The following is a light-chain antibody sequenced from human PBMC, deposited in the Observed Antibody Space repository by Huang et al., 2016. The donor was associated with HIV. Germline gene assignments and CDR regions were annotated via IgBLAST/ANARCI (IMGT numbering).Light chain of an antibody. CDR1: QDISNN. Sequence: DIRMTQSPSSLSASVGDRVTITCRASQDISNNLAWVQQKPGKAPKSLIYAASSLRSGVPSKFSGSGSGTDFTLTIISLQPEDFATYYCQQYYSFPLTFGGGTKVEI. CDR2: AAS. CDR3: QQYYSFPLT. J-gene: IGKJ4*01. V-gene: IGKV1-16*02.